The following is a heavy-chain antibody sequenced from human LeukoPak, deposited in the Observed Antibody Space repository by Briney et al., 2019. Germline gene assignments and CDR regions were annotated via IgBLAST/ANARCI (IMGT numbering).Heavy chain of an antibody. V-gene: IGHV4-39*01. D-gene: IGHD5-12*01. CDR3: ERGIRL. CDR1: GGSIDTGSYY. CDR2: ISYRGST. J-gene: IGHJ4*02. Sequence: SETLSLTCTVSGGSIDTGSYYWGWLRQPPGKGLEGIGSISYRGSTYYTTSTGGRVTIAFDTSKNQFSLKLSSVTAADTAVYYCERGIRLGGQGILVTVSS.